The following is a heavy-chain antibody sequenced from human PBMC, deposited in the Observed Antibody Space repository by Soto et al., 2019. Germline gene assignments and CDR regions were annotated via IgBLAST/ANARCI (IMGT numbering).Heavy chain of an antibody. CDR3: ARSTSLGYCSSTSCPGGWFDP. V-gene: IGHV4-30-2*01. J-gene: IGHJ5*02. CDR1: GGSIISGGYS. D-gene: IGHD2-2*01. Sequence: PSETLSLTCAVSGGSIISGGYSWSWIRQPPGKGLEWIGYIYHSGSTYYNPSLKSRVTISVDRSKNQFSLKLSSVTAADTAVYYCARSTSLGYCSSTSCPGGWFDPWGQGTLVTVSS. CDR2: IYHSGST.